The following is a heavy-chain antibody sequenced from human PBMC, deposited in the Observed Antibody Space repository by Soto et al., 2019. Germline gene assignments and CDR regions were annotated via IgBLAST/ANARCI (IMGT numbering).Heavy chain of an antibody. CDR2: ISYDGSNK. CDR1: GFTFSSYA. J-gene: IGHJ6*02. Sequence: GGSLRLSCAASGFTFSSYAMHWVRQAPGKGLEWVAVISYDGSNKYYADSVKGRFTISRDNSKNTLYLQMNSLRAEDTAVYYCASGAVVTQYTYYGMDVWGQGTTVTVSS. D-gene: IGHD2-21*02. V-gene: IGHV3-30-3*01. CDR3: ASGAVVTQYTYYGMDV.